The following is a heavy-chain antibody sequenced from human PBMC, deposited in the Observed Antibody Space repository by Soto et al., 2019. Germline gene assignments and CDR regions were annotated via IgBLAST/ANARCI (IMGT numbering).Heavy chain of an antibody. D-gene: IGHD2-2*01. V-gene: IGHV2-5*01. CDR2: IYWNDDK. Sequence: QITLKESGPTLVNPTQPLTLTCTFSGFSLSTSGVGVGWIRQPPGKALEWLELIYWNDDKRYSPSLKSRRTIPKDPSKNQVVLTMANMDPVDTATYCCAHRIVVVPAAIIGVYCDCWGQGTLVTVSS. J-gene: IGHJ4*02. CDR1: GFSLSTSGVG. CDR3: AHRIVVVPAAIIGVYCDC.